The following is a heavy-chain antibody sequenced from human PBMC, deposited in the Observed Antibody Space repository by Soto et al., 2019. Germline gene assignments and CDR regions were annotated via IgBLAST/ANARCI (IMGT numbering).Heavy chain of an antibody. CDR2: MNPNSGNT. J-gene: IGHJ5*02. V-gene: IGHV1-8*01. D-gene: IGHD3-10*01. CDR1: GYTFTSYN. Sequence: ASVKVSCKASGYTFTSYNINWVRQATGQGLEWMGWMNPNSGNTGYAQKFQGRVTMTRNTSISTAYMELSSLRSEDTAVYYCARTGWSGYYSLYYYGSGSQDGFDPWGQGTLVTVSS. CDR3: ARTGWSGYYSLYYYGSGSQDGFDP.